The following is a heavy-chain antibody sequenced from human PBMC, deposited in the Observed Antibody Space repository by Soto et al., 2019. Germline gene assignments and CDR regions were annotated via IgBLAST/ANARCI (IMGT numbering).Heavy chain of an antibody. D-gene: IGHD6-6*01. Sequence: ASVKVSCKASGYTFTGYYMHWVRQAPGQGLEWMGWINPNSGGTTYAQKFQGRVSMTRDTSTNTVYMELSGLRSEDTAVYYCARAYTTSCPGPWGQGTLVTVSS. CDR1: GYTFTGYY. CDR2: INPNSGGT. J-gene: IGHJ5*02. V-gene: IGHV1-2*02. CDR3: ARAYTTSCPGP.